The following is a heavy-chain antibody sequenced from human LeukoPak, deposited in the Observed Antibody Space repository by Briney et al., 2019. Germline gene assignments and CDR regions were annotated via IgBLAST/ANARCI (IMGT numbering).Heavy chain of an antibody. CDR3: ARGGAARPYYYYYYMDV. D-gene: IGHD6-6*01. CDR2: IKQDGSEK. V-gene: IGHV3-7*01. J-gene: IGHJ6*03. Sequence: PGGSLRLSCAASGFTFSRYWMSWVRQAPGKGLEWVANIKQDGSEKYYVDSVKGRFTISRDNAKNSLYLQMNSLRAEDTAVYYCARGGAARPYYYYYYMDVWGKGTTVTVSS. CDR1: GFTFSRYW.